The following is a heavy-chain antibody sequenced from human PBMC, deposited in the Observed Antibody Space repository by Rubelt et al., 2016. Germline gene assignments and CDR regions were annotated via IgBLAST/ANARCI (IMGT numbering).Heavy chain of an antibody. CDR1: GFTFSSYS. Sequence: EVQLVESGGGLVKPGGSLRLSCAASGFTFSSYSMNWVRQAPGKGLEWVSSISSSSSYIYYADSVKGRFTISRDNAKNSMDLQMNSRRAEDTAVYYCARLGSYAISFDIWGQGTMVTVSS. D-gene: IGHD1-26*01. J-gene: IGHJ3*02. V-gene: IGHV3-21*01. CDR3: ARLGSYAISFDI. CDR2: ISSSSSYI.